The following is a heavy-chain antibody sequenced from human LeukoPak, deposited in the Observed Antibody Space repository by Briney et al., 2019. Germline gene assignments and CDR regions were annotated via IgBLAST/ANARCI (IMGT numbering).Heavy chain of an antibody. V-gene: IGHV4-61*01. D-gene: IGHD3-10*01. CDR1: GGSISSGSYY. CDR3: ARTYYYGSGRYFDY. Sequence: PSETLSLTCTVSGGSISSGSYYWSWIRQPPGKGLDWIGYIYHSGSTNYNPSLKSRFTISLDTSKNQFSLKLSSVTAADTAVYYCARTYYYGSGRYFDYWGQGTLVTVSS. CDR2: IYHSGST. J-gene: IGHJ4*02.